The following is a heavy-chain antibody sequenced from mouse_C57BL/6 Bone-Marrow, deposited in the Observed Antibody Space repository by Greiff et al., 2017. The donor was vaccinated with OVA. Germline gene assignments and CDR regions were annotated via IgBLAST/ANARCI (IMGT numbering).Heavy chain of an antibody. CDR3: ARPLNWDWFAY. D-gene: IGHD4-1*01. V-gene: IGHV5-6*01. Sequence: EVQRVESGGDLVKPGGSLKLSCAASGFTFSSSGMSWVRQTPDKSLEWVATISSGGSYTYYPDSVKGRFTISRDNPKNTPYLQMSSLKSEDTAMYYCARPLNWDWFAYWGQGTLVTVSA. CDR2: ISSGGSYT. J-gene: IGHJ3*01. CDR1: GFTFSSSG.